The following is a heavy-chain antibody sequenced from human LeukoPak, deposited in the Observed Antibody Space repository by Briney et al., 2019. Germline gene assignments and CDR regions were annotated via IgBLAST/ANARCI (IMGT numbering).Heavy chain of an antibody. CDR2: ISSSSSYI. CDR3: AREHGSGKIDFDY. D-gene: IGHD3-10*01. Sequence: GGSLRLSCAASGFTFSGYSMNWVRQAPGKGLEWVSSISSSSSYIYYADSVKGRFTISRDNAKNSLYLQMNSLRAEDTAVYYCAREHGSGKIDFDYWGQGTLVTVSS. CDR1: GFTFSGYS. V-gene: IGHV3-21*01. J-gene: IGHJ4*02.